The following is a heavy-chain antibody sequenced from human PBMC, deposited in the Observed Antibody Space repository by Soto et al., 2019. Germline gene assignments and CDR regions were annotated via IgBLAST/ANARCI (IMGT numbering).Heavy chain of an antibody. J-gene: IGHJ3*02. CDR1: GFTFSSYA. CDR2: ISYDGSNK. Sequence: QVQLVESGGGVVQPGRSLRLSCAASGFTFSSYAMHWVRQAPGKGLEWVAVISYDGSNKYYADSVKGRFTISRDNSKNTLYLQMNRLRAEDTAGYCCARGRLWGGACDIWGRGTMVTVSS. D-gene: IGHD2-21*01. V-gene: IGHV3-30-3*01. CDR3: ARGRLWGGACDI.